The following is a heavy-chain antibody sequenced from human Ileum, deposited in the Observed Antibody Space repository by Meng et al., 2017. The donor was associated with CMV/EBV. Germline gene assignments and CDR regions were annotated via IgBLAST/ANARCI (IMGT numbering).Heavy chain of an antibody. Sequence: GESLKISCAASGFTFSSYWMSWVRQAPGKGLEWVANIKQDGSEKYYVDSVKGRFTISRDNAKNSLYLQMNSLRAEDTAVYYCARDYSSSWGTAYYYYGMDVWGQGTTVTVSS. CDR2: IKQDGSEK. D-gene: IGHD6-6*01. CDR1: GFTFSSYW. CDR3: ARDYSSSWGTAYYYYGMDV. J-gene: IGHJ6*02. V-gene: IGHV3-7*01.